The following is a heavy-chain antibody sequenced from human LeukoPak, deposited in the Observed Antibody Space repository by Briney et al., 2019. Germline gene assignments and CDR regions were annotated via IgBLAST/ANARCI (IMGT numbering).Heavy chain of an antibody. D-gene: IGHD3-22*01. Sequence: SETLSPTCTVSGASISSYYWSWIRQPPGKGLEWSGYIYYSGSTNYNPSLKSRVTISVDTSKNQFSLKLSSVTAADTAVYYCARYDSRGGHFDYWGQGTLVTVSS. J-gene: IGHJ4*02. CDR3: ARYDSRGGHFDY. CDR2: IYYSGST. V-gene: IGHV4-59*01. CDR1: GASISSYY.